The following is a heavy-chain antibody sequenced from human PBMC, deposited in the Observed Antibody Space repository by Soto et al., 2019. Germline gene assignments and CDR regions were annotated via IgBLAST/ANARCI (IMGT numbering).Heavy chain of an antibody. J-gene: IGHJ6*02. Sequence: GGSLRLSCAASGFTFNIYALHWVRQAPGKGLEWVAVISFDGSKKYYSDSVKGRFTISRDNLKNTLYLQMNNLRVEDAALYFCAREDDYGYRYINYGLDVWGPGTTVTVSS. CDR1: GFTFNIYA. CDR3: AREDDYGYRYINYGLDV. D-gene: IGHD3-16*02. CDR2: ISFDGSKK. V-gene: IGHV3-30-3*01.